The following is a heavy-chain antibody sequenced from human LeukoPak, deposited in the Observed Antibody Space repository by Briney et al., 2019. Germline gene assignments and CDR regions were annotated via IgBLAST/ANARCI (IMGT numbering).Heavy chain of an antibody. CDR2: ISSSSSYI. CDR3: ARKPPKNWNYGEFYYYYMDV. J-gene: IGHJ6*03. Sequence: PGGSLRLSCAASGFTFSSYSMNWVRQAPGKGLEWVSSISSSSSYIYYADSVKGRFTISRDNAKNSLYLQMNSLRAEDTAVYYCARKPPKNWNYGEFYYYYMDVWGKGTTVTVSS. D-gene: IGHD1-7*01. V-gene: IGHV3-21*01. CDR1: GFTFSSYS.